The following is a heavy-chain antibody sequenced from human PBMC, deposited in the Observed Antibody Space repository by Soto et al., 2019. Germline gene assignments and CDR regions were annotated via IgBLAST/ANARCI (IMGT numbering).Heavy chain of an antibody. D-gene: IGHD6-6*01. J-gene: IGHJ6*02. CDR2: IYPGDSDT. Sequence: PGESLKISCKGSGYSFTSYWIAWVRQMPGKGLEWMGIIYPGDSDTRYSPSFLGQVTISADKSLTTAYLRWSSLKASDTGMYYCARLRRSSASGSYGMDVWGQGTTVTVSS. CDR3: ARLRRSSASGSYGMDV. V-gene: IGHV5-51*01. CDR1: GYSFTSYW.